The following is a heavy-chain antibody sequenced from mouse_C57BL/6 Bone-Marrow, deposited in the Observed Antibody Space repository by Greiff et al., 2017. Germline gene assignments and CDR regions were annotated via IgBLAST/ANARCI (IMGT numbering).Heavy chain of an antibody. Sequence: QVQLQQSGAELVRPGASVTLSCKASGYTFTDYEMHWVKQTPVHGLEWIGAIDPETGGTAYNQKFKGKAILTADKSSSTAYMELRSLTSEDSAVYYCTILRRGAWFAYGGQGTLVTVSA. J-gene: IGHJ3*01. CDR2: IDPETGGT. V-gene: IGHV1-15*01. CDR3: TILRRGAWFAY. CDR1: GYTFTDYE. D-gene: IGHD1-1*01.